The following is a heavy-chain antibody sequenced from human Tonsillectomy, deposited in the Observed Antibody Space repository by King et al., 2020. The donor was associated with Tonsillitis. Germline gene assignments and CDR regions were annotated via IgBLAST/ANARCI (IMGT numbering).Heavy chain of an antibody. D-gene: IGHD1-26*01. Sequence: VQLVESGGGLVQPGRSLRLSCAASGFTFDDYAMHWVRQAPGKGLEWVSGISWNSGSIAYADSVKGRFTISRDNAKNSLYLQMNSLRAEDTALYYCAKDMGGRGSYNYYYYYGMDVWGQGTTVTVSS. V-gene: IGHV3-9*01. CDR1: GFTFDDYA. CDR3: AKDMGGRGSYNYYYYYGMDV. J-gene: IGHJ6*02. CDR2: ISWNSGSI.